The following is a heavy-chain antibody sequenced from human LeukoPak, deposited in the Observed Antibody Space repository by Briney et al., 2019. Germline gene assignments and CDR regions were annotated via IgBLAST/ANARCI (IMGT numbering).Heavy chain of an antibody. CDR2: ISSSSSYI. J-gene: IGHJ4*02. V-gene: IGHV3-21*01. CDR1: GFPFSSYS. CDR3: ARVLVDYFDY. Sequence: PGGSLRLSCAASGFPFSSYSMNWVRPAPGKGLEWVSSISSSSSYIYYADSVKGRFTISRDNAKNSLYLQMNSLRAEDTAVYYCARVLVDYFDYWGQGTLVTVSS.